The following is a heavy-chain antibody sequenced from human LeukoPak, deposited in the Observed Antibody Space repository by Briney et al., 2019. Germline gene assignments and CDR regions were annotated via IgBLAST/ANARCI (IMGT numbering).Heavy chain of an antibody. CDR1: GYTFTGYH. CDR2: ISPNTGVT. V-gene: IGHV1-2*02. J-gene: IGHJ4*02. CDR3: ARVDGYCSSTSCYQGGDY. D-gene: IGHD2-2*01. Sequence: ASVKVSCKASGYTFTGYHMHWVRQAPGEGLEWMGWISPNTGVTNYAQKFQGRVTMTRDTSINTAYMELSRLTSDDTAIYYCARVDGYCSSTSCYQGGDYWGQGTLVTVSS.